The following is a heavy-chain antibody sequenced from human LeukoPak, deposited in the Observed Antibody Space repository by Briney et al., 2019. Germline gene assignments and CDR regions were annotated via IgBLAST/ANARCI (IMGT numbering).Heavy chain of an antibody. V-gene: IGHV1-8*03. CDR3: ARVAGSIDY. CDR2: MNPNSGYT. CDR1: AYTFTTYD. Sequence: GASVKVSCTASAYTFTTYDINWVRQATGQGLEWMGWMNPNSGYTGYAQKFQGRVTITRDTSISTAYMELSSLRSEDTAVYYCARVAGSIDYWGQGTLVTVSS. J-gene: IGHJ4*02. D-gene: IGHD6-19*01.